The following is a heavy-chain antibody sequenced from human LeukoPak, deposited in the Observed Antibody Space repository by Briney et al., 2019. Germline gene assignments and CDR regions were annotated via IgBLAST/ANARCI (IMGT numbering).Heavy chain of an antibody. Sequence: PSETLSLTCTVSGGSISSYYWSWIRQPAGKGLEWIGRIYTSGSTNYNPSLKSRVTMSVDTSKNQFSLKLSSVTAADTAVYYCARVGSYDFWSGYYYFDYWGQGTLVTVSS. V-gene: IGHV4-4*07. CDR3: ARVGSYDFWSGYYYFDY. J-gene: IGHJ4*02. CDR2: IYTSGST. D-gene: IGHD3-3*01. CDR1: GGSISSYY.